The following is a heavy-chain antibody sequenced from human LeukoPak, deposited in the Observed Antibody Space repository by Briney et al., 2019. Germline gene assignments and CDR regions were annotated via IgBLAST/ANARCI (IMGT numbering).Heavy chain of an antibody. CDR3: ARDGTLTAGPFDP. V-gene: IGHV3-33*01. D-gene: IGHD1-1*01. Sequence: GGSLRLSCAAPGITFSSFGMHWLRQAPGKGLEWVAFIWNDGSNKYYADSVKGRFTISRDNSKNTLYLQMNSLRVGDTAVYYCARDGTLTAGPFDPWGRGTLVTVSS. J-gene: IGHJ5*02. CDR1: GITFSSFG. CDR2: IWNDGSNK.